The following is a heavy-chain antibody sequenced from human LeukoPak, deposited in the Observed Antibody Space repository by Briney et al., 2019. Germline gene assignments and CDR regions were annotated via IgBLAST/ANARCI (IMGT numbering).Heavy chain of an antibody. J-gene: IGHJ4*02. D-gene: IGHD5-24*01. V-gene: IGHV1-2*02. CDR1: GYTFTGYY. CDR3: AREGDGYKGANFDY. Sequence: ASVKVSCKASGYTFTGYYMHWVRQAPGQGLEWMGWINPNSGGTNYAQKFQGRVTMTRDTSISTAYMELSRLRSDDAAVYYCAREGDGYKGANFDYWGQGTLVTVSS. CDR2: INPNSGGT.